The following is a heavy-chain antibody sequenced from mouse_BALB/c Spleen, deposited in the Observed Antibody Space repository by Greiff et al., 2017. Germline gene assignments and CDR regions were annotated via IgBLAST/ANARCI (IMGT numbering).Heavy chain of an antibody. CDR2: ISDGGSYT. J-gene: IGHJ3*01. CDR1: GFTFSDYY. Sequence: EVHLVESGGGLVKPGGSLKLSCAASGFTFSDYYMYWVRQTPEKRLEWVATISDGGSYTYYPDSVKGRFTISRDNAKNNLYLQMSSLKSEDTAMYYCARDSRERAWFAYWGQGTLVTVSA. CDR3: ARDSRERAWFAY. V-gene: IGHV5-4*02.